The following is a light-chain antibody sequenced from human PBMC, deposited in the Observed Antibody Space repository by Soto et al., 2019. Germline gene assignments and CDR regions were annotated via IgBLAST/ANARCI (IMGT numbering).Light chain of an antibody. CDR3: QQYGISGT. V-gene: IGKV3-20*01. J-gene: IGKJ1*01. Sequence: EIVLTQSPGTLSLSPGETATLSCRASQSVSNNYLAWYQQKPGQAPRLLIYGASNRATGIPDRFSGSGSGTDFTLTISRLEPEDFAVYYCQQYGISGTFGQGTKVDI. CDR1: QSVSNNY. CDR2: GAS.